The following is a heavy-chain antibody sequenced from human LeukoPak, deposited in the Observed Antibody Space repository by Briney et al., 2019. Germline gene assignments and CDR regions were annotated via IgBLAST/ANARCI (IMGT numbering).Heavy chain of an antibody. D-gene: IGHD2-15*01. CDR3: AGIGGHQIDY. V-gene: IGHV4-59*01. CDR2: IYYSGST. J-gene: IGHJ4*02. Sequence: ASETLSLTCTVSGGSISSYYWSWLRQPPGKGLEWIGYIYYSGSTNYNPSLKSRVTISVDTSKNQFSLKLSSVTAADTAVYYCAGIGGHQIDYWGQGTLVTVSS. CDR1: GGSISSYY.